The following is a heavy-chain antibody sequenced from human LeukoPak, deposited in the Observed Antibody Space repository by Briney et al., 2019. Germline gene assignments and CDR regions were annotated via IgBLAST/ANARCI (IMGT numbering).Heavy chain of an antibody. D-gene: IGHD2-2*01. Sequence: SETLSLTCTVSGGSISTCYWSWMRQPPGKGLEWIGYIYTSGSTNYNPSLKSRVIISVDTSNNQFSLKLSSVTAADTAVYYCARSCSVTSCPFDYWGQGTLVTVSS. CDR2: IYTSGST. V-gene: IGHV4-4*09. J-gene: IGHJ4*02. CDR1: GGSISTCY. CDR3: ARSCSVTSCPFDY.